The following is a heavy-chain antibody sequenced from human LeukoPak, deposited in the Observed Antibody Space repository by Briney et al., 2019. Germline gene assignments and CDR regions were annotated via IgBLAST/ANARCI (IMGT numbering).Heavy chain of an antibody. D-gene: IGHD4-17*01. CDR1: GGSISSYY. CDR3: ARDSIRGGDYAEGFDY. V-gene: IGHV4-59*12. Sequence: MPSETLSLTCTVSGGSISSYYWSWIRQPPGKGLEWIGYIYYSGSTNYNPSLKSRVTISVDTSKNQFSLKLSSVTAADTAVYYCARDSIRGGDYAEGFDYWGQGTLVTVSS. CDR2: IYYSGST. J-gene: IGHJ4*02.